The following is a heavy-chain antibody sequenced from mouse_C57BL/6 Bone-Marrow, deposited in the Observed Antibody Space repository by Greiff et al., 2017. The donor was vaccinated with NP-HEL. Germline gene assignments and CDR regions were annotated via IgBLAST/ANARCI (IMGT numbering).Heavy chain of an antibody. CDR1: GFTFSDYG. CDR3: ARMGLYYSIYSFAY. D-gene: IGHD2-5*01. J-gene: IGHJ3*01. Sequence: EVMLVESGGGLVKPGGSLKLSCAASGFTFSDYGMHWVRQAPEKGLEWVAYISSGSSTIYYADTVKGRFTISRDNAKNTLFLQMTSLRSEDTAMYYCARMGLYYSIYSFAYWGQGTLVTVSA. V-gene: IGHV5-17*01. CDR2: ISSGSSTI.